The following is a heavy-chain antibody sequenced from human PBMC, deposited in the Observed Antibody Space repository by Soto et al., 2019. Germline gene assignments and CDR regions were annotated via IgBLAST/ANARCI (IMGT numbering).Heavy chain of an antibody. J-gene: IGHJ4*02. CDR3: ARGSSGWYLFDY. V-gene: IGHV4-59*01. D-gene: IGHD6-19*01. CDR1: GGSISSYY. CDR2: IYYSGST. Sequence: SETLSLTCTVSGGSISSYYWSWIRQPPGKGLEWIGYIYYSGSTNYNPSLKSRVAISVDTSKNQFSLKLSSVTAADTAVYYCARGSSGWYLFDYWGQGTLVTVSS.